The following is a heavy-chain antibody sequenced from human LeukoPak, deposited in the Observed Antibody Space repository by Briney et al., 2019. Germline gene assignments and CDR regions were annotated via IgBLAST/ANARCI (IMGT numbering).Heavy chain of an antibody. J-gene: IGHJ4*02. CDR3: ASRWSEYSSSYDY. CDR2: IIPIFGTA. CDR1: GYTFTSYD. Sequence: GASVKVSCKASGYTFTSYDINWVRQATGQGLEWMGGIIPIFGTANYAQKFQGRVTITTDESTSTAYMELSSLRSEDTAVYYCASRWSEYSSSYDYWGQGTLVTVSS. V-gene: IGHV1-69*05. D-gene: IGHD6-13*01.